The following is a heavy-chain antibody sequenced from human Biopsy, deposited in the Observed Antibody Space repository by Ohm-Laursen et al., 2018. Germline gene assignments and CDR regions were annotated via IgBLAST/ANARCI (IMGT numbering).Heavy chain of an antibody. Sequence: SLRLSCAASGFDFSDYSTSWVRQAPGKGLEWVSLIYSDLRTYYAGSVKGRFTIYRDSSKNTVYLQMSSLTAEDTAVYFCARGRTEVAADTFDIWGQGTMVTVSS. V-gene: IGHV3-53*01. J-gene: IGHJ3*02. D-gene: IGHD2-15*01. CDR1: GFDFSDYS. CDR2: IYSDLRT. CDR3: ARGRTEVAADTFDI.